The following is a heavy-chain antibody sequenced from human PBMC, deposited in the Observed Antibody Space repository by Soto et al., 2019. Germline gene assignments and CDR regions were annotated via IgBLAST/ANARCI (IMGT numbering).Heavy chain of an antibody. D-gene: IGHD6-19*01. CDR1: GGSISSGGCY. CDR2: FYDSGST. V-gene: IGHV4-31*03. Sequence: QVELQESGPGLVKPSQTLSLTCTVSGGSISSGGCYWSWVRQHPGKGLEWIGYFYDSGSTYYNPSLKSRVTISIDTSKNQFSLKLTSVTAADTAVYYCASQATGWYPDYWGQGTLVTVSS. J-gene: IGHJ4*02. CDR3: ASQATGWYPDY.